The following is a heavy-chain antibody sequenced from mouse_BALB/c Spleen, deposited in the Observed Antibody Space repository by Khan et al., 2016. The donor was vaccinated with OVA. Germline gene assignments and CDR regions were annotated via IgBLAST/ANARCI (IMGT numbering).Heavy chain of an antibody. V-gene: IGHV5-6-5*01. CDR2: ISSGGRT. CDR1: GFTFSNYA. Sequence: EVMLVESGGGLVKLGGSLKVSCAASGFTFSNYAMSWVRQTPEKRLEWVASISSGGRTYYPDSVKGRFTISRDNARNILYLQMSSLRSEDTAMYYCARDYWFVYWGQGTLVTVSA. CDR3: ARDYWFVY. J-gene: IGHJ3*01.